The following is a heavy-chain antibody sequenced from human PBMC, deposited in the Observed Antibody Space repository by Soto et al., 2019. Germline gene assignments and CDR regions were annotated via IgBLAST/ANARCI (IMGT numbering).Heavy chain of an antibody. CDR2: NYYSGST. D-gene: IGHD3-10*01. Sequence: QVQLQESGPGLVKPSQTLSLTCTVSGCSISSGGYYRSWIRQHPGKGLEWIGYNYYSGSTYYNPSLKRRVTISVDTSKNQCSLKRSSVTAADTAVYYCARELRFGEDYYGMDVWCQGTTVTVSS. J-gene: IGHJ6*02. CDR1: GCSISSGGYY. CDR3: ARELRFGEDYYGMDV. V-gene: IGHV4-31*03.